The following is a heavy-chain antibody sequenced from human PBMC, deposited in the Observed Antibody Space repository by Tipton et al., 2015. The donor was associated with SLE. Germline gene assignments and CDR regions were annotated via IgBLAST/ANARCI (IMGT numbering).Heavy chain of an antibody. D-gene: IGHD3-3*01. CDR2: INHSGST. CDR3: ARGGRVLEWLTY. J-gene: IGHJ4*02. Sequence: LSLTCAVYGGSFSGYYWSWIRQPPGKGLEWIGEINHSGSTNYNPSLKSRVTISVDTSKNQFSLKLSSVTAADTAVYYCARGGRVLEWLTYWGQGTLVTVSS. CDR1: GGSFSGYY. V-gene: IGHV4-34*01.